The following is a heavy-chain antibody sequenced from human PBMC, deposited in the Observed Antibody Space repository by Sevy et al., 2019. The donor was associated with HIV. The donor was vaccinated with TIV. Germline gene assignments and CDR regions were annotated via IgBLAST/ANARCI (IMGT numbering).Heavy chain of an antibody. CDR3: ARGARGTLPSYYYYTMDI. CDR2: IYPGDSDT. D-gene: IGHD1-1*01. CDR1: GYTFTNYW. Sequence: GESLKTSCKGSGYTFTNYWIGWVRQMPGKGLEWMGIIYPGDSDTRDSPAIQGQVTISVDKPIRTAYLQRSHLKASDTAIYYCARGARGTLPSYYYYTMDIWGQGTTVTVSS. V-gene: IGHV5-51*04. J-gene: IGHJ6*02.